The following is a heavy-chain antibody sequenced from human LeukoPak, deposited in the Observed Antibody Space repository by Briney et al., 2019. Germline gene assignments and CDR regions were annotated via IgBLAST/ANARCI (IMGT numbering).Heavy chain of an antibody. Sequence: GGSLRLSCAASGLSFSTYAMSWVRQAPGKGLEWVAGISGSGVDTHYAGSVNGRFRISRDNSANTLYLQMNSLREEDTALYYCASGTYRLGDYWGQGTQVAVSP. CDR2: ISGSGVDT. CDR3: ASGTYRLGDY. J-gene: IGHJ4*02. V-gene: IGHV3-23*01. D-gene: IGHD3-10*01. CDR1: GLSFSTYA.